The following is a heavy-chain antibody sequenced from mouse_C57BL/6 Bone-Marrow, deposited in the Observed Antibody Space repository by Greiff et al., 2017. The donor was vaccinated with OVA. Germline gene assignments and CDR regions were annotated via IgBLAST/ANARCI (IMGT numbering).Heavy chain of an antibody. CDR2: IYPRDGST. CDR3: ARNGYYDYDVHWYFDV. D-gene: IGHD2-4*01. Sequence: VQLQQSDAELVKPGASVKISCKVSGYTFTDHTIHWMKQRPEQGLEWIGYIYPRDGSTKYNEKFKGKATLTADKASSTAYMQLHSLTSEDSAVYFCARNGYYDYDVHWYFDVWGTGTTVTVSS. V-gene: IGHV1-78*01. J-gene: IGHJ1*03. CDR1: GYTFTDHT.